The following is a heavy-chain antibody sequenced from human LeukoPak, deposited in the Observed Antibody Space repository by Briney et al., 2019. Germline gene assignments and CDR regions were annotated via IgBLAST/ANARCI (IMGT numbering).Heavy chain of an antibody. CDR2: IIPIFGTA. Sequence: SVKVSCKASGGTFSSYAISWVRQAPGQGLEWMGGIIPIFGTANYAQKFQGRVTITTDESTSTAYMELSSLRSEDTAVYYCARDHSSGWTPVYAFDIWGQGTMVTVSS. CDR1: GGTFSSYA. J-gene: IGHJ3*02. V-gene: IGHV1-69*05. D-gene: IGHD6-19*01. CDR3: ARDHSSGWTPVYAFDI.